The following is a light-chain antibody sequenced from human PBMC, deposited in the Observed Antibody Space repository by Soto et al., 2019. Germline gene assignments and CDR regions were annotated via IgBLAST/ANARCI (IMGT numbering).Light chain of an antibody. CDR1: QSISSY. Sequence: DLQMTQSPSSLSASVGDRVTITCRASQSISSYLNWYQQKPGKAPKLLIYAASSLQSGVPSRFSCSRSGTDFTITISSLQPEDFATYYSQHSYSTLLTFGGGTKVEIK. CDR3: QHSYSTLLT. CDR2: AAS. V-gene: IGKV1-39*01. J-gene: IGKJ4*01.